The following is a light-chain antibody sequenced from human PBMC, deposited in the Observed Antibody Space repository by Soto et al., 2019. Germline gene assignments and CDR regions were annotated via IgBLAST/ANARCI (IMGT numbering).Light chain of an antibody. J-gene: IGKJ4*01. CDR2: KAS. V-gene: IGKV1-5*03. Sequence: DVQMTQSPSTLSASVGDRVTITCRASQTITNLLAWYQQKAGKAPKLLIYKASSLETGVPSRFSGSGSETEFTLTISSLQPDDFATYYCQQYNSYSPLTFGGGTKVEIK. CDR1: QTITNL. CDR3: QQYNSYSPLT.